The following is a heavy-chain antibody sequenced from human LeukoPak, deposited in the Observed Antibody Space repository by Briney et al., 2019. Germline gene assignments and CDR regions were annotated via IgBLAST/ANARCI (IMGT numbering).Heavy chain of an antibody. V-gene: IGHV3-23*01. CDR2: ISGSGGST. CDR3: AKSTYGSGSYYRDY. Sequence: GGSLRLSCAASGFTFSSYAMSWVRQAPGKGLEWVSAISGSGGSTYYADSVEGRFTISRDNSKNTLYLQMNSLRAEDTAVYYCAKSTYGSGSYYRDYWGQGTLVTVSS. D-gene: IGHD3-10*01. J-gene: IGHJ4*02. CDR1: GFTFSSYA.